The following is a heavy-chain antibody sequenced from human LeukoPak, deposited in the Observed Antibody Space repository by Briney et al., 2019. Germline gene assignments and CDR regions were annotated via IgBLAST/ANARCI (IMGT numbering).Heavy chain of an antibody. J-gene: IGHJ6*04. CDR1: GFTSSSYA. CDR3: ASMQVYCSSTSCYDIGMDV. D-gene: IGHD2-2*01. CDR2: ISYDGSNK. Sequence: PGGSLRLSCSASGFTSSSYAMHWVRQAPGKGLEWVAVISYDGSNKYYADSVKGRFTISRDNSKNTLYLQMNSLRAEDTAVYYCASMQVYCSSTSCYDIGMDVWGKGTTVTVSS. V-gene: IGHV3-30-3*01.